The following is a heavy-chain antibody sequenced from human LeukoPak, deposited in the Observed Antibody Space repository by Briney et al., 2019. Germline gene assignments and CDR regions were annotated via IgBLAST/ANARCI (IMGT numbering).Heavy chain of an antibody. J-gene: IGHJ4*02. CDR2: IIPYLGMA. CDR1: GYAFTGYY. D-gene: IGHD3/OR15-3a*01. Sequence: ASVRVSCKASGYAFTGYYMEWVRQAPGQGLEWMGRIIPYLGMALYAQRFKGRVTITADKSPSTAYLELSSLTSEDTAVYFCARDLVCTMNCKDSWGQGTLVTVSS. CDR3: ARDLVCTMNCKDS. V-gene: IGHV1-69*04.